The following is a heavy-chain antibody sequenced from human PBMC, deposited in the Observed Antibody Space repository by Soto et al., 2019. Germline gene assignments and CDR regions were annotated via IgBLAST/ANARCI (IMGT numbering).Heavy chain of an antibody. D-gene: IGHD3-22*01. CDR3: ASDLGQHYYDSSGYYLDYYYGMDV. CDR1: GFTFSSYS. Sequence: GGSLRLSCAASGFTFSSYSMNWVRQAPGKGLEWVSSISSSSSYIYYADSVKGRFTISRDNAKNSLYLQMNSLRAEDTAVYYCASDLGQHYYDSSGYYLDYYYGMDVWGQGTTVTVSS. V-gene: IGHV3-21*01. CDR2: ISSSSSYI. J-gene: IGHJ6*02.